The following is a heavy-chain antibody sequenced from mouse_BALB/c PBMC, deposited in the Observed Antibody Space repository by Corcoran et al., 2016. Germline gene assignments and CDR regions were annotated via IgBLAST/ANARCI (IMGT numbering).Heavy chain of an antibody. CDR2: SFPGSGNT. Sequence: QVQLQQSGPELVKPGASVKISCKASGYSFTSYYIHWVKQRPGQGLEWIGWSFPGSGNTKYHEKFKGKATLTADPSSSTAYLQCSRLTSEYSTVYVCAKTARATYVVVYWGQGTTFTASS. CDR1: GYSFTSYY. J-gene: IGHJ2*01. V-gene: IGHV1-66*01. D-gene: IGHD3-2*01. CDR3: AKTARATYVVVY.